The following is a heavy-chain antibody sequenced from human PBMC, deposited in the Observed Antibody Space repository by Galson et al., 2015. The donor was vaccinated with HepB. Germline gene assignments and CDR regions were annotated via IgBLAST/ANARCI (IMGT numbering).Heavy chain of an antibody. J-gene: IGHJ4*02. CDR3: ANPPSSGSRDY. Sequence: SLRLSCAASGFTVISNYMSWVRQAPGKGLEWVSVIYSDGSTYYADSVKGRFTISRDNSKNTLYLQMNSLRAEDTAVYYCANPPSSGSRDYWGQGTLVTVSS. CDR1: GFTVISNY. V-gene: IGHV3-53*01. CDR2: IYSDGST. D-gene: IGHD1-26*01.